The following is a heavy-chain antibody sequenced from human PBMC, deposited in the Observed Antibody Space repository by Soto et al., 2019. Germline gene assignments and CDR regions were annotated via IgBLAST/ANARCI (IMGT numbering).Heavy chain of an antibody. D-gene: IGHD6-19*01. V-gene: IGHV3-9*01. CDR3: AKDMFTFAYSSGWSSQSGAFDI. J-gene: IGHJ3*02. CDR1: GFTFDDYA. CDR2: ISWNSGSI. Sequence: GGSLRLSCAASGFTFDDYAMHWVRQAPGKGLEWVSGISWNSGSIGYADSVKGRFTISRDNAKNSLYLQMNSLRAEDTALYYCAKDMFTFAYSSGWSSQSGAFDIWGQGTMVTVSS.